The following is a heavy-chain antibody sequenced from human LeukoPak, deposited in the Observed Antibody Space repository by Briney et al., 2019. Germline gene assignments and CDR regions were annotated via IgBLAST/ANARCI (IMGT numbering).Heavy chain of an antibody. CDR3: AREGRSGMDV. V-gene: IGHV4-4*07. CDR2: IYTSGST. CDR1: GFTFRNYW. D-gene: IGHD4-17*01. J-gene: IGHJ6*02. Sequence: GSLRLSCAASGFTFRNYWMGWVRQAPGKGLEWIGRIYTSGSTNYNPSLKSRVTMSVDTSKNQFSLKLSSVTAADTAVYYCAREGRSGMDVWGQGTTVTVSS.